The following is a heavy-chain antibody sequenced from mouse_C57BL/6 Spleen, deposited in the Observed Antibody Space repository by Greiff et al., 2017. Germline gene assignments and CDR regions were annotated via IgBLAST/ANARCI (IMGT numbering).Heavy chain of an antibody. V-gene: IGHV3-6*01. CDR1: GYSITSGYY. J-gene: IGHJ2*01. Sequence: EVKLVESGPGLVKPSQSLSLTCSVTGYSITSGYYWNWLRQFPGKKLEWMGYISYDGSNNYNPSLKNRISITRDTAKNQFFLKLNSETTEDTATCYCAREGAGTFDYRGQGTTLTVAS. D-gene: IGHD4-1*01. CDR3: AREGAGTFDY. CDR2: ISYDGSN.